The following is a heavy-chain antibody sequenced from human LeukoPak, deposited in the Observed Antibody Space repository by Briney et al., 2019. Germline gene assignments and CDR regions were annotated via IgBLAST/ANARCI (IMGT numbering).Heavy chain of an antibody. V-gene: IGHV4-59*01. CDR3: ASGGGVTVTIFDY. Sequence: SETLSLTCTVSGGSISSYYWSWIRQPPGKGLEWIGYIYYSGSTNYNPSLKSRVTISVDTSKNQFSLKLSSVTAADTAVYYCASGGGVTVTIFDYWGQGTLVTVSS. CDR1: GGSISSYY. D-gene: IGHD4-17*01. CDR2: IYYSGST. J-gene: IGHJ4*02.